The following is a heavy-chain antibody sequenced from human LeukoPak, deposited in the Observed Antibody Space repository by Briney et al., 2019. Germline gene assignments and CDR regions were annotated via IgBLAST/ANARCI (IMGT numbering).Heavy chain of an antibody. V-gene: IGHV4-59*08. D-gene: IGHD2-21*01. CDR2: IYYSGST. Sequence: PSETLSLTCTVSGGSISTFYWTWIRQPPGKGLEWIGHIYYSGSTNYNPSLESRVTISVDTSKNQFSLKVRSVTAADTAVYYCARRTFGGDGYKTWAWFDPWGQGTLVTVS. CDR1: GGSISTFY. J-gene: IGHJ5*02. CDR3: ARRTFGGDGYKTWAWFDP.